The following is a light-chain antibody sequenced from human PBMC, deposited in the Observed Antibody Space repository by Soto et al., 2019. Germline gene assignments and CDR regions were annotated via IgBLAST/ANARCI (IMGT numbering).Light chain of an antibody. CDR2: EVN. J-gene: IGLJ1*01. CDR1: SSDVGAYNY. V-gene: IGLV2-8*01. Sequence: QSALTQPPSASGSPGQSVTISCTGTSSDVGAYNYVSWYQQYPGKAPKLMIYEVNKRPSGVPDRFSGSKSGITASLTVSGLQAEDEADYYCTSYTGSNNYVFGPGTKLTVL. CDR3: TSYTGSNNYV.